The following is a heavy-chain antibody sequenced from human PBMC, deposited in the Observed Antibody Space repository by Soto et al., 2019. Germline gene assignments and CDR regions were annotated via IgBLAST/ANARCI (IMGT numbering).Heavy chain of an antibody. CDR2: ISASGRDI. D-gene: IGHD6-19*01. Sequence: GGSLRLSCAASGFTFSNFAMSWVRQAPGRGLEWVSGISASGRDIHYADSVKDRFTVSRDNSKNTLYLQMNSLRAEDTAIYYCAKGKTSGWYYFDYWGQGALVTVSS. CDR3: AKGKTSGWYYFDY. CDR1: GFTFSNFA. J-gene: IGHJ4*02. V-gene: IGHV3-23*01.